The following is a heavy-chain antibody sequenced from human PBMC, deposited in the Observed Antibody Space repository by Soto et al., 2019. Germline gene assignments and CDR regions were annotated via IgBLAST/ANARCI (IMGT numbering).Heavy chain of an antibody. V-gene: IGHV1-18*01. J-gene: IGHJ4*02. CDR1: GYTFSSYG. CDR3: ARTVAGYFDY. Sequence: ASVKVSCKASGYTFSSYGISWVRQAPGQGPEWMRWISAYNGNTNYAQKLQGRVTMTTDTSTSTAYMELRSLTSDDTAVYYCARTVAGYFDYWGQGTLVTVSS. D-gene: IGHD6-19*01. CDR2: ISAYNGNT.